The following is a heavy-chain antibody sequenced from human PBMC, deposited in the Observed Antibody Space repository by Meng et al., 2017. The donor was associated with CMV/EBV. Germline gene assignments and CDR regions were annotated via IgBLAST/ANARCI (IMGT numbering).Heavy chain of an antibody. V-gene: IGHV3-21*01. Sequence: GESLKISCAASGFTFSSYGMHWVRQAPGKGLEWVSSISSISNYIFYADSVKGRFTISRDNAKNSLYLQMNSLRAEDTAVYYFARGGSPNDGSGTYYNYYFDSWGQGTLVTVSS. D-gene: IGHD3-10*01. J-gene: IGHJ4*02. CDR2: ISSISNYI. CDR3: ARGGSPNDGSGTYYNYYFDS. CDR1: GFTFSSYG.